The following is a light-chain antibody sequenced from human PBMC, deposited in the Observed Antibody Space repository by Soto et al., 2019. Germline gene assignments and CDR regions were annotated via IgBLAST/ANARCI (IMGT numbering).Light chain of an antibody. CDR2: DAS. J-gene: IGKJ2*01. CDR1: QTVSSAY. V-gene: IGKV3D-20*01. Sequence: EMVLTQSPVTLSLSQGERATLSCGASQTVSSAYLAWYQQRPGLAPRLLIYDASSRATGIPDRFSGSGAGTYFRLTISRLDPEDLAVYYCQHYSSSPYTFGQGTKLEIK. CDR3: QHYSSSPYT.